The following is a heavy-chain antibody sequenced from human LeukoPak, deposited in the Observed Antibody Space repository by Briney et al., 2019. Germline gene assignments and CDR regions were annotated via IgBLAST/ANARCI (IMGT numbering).Heavy chain of an antibody. CDR2: IYYSGST. Sequence: SETLSLTCTVSGGSISSYYWSWIRQPPGKGLEWIGYIYYSGSTNYNPSLKSRVTISVDTSKNQFSLKLSSVIAADTAVYYCATGAGATGNWGQGTLVIVSS. V-gene: IGHV4-59*01. D-gene: IGHD1-1*01. J-gene: IGHJ4*02. CDR3: ATGAGATGN. CDR1: GGSISSYY.